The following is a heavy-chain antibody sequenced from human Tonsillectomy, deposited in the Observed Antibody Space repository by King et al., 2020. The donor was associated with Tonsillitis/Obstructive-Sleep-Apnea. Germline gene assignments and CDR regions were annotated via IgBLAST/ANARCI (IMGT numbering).Heavy chain of an antibody. CDR1: GFTFSSYS. CDR3: ARDYVVSIFGVTS. J-gene: IGHJ3*01. D-gene: IGHD3-3*01. CDR2: IGSSDSKI. V-gene: IGHV3-48*02. Sequence: QLVQSGGGLVQPGGSLRLSCAASGFTFSSYSMNWVRQAPGKGLEWVAYIGSSDSKIYYADSVRGRFTISRENANKSLYLQMNSLRDEDTAVYFCARDYVVSIFGVTSWGQGRMVTVSS.